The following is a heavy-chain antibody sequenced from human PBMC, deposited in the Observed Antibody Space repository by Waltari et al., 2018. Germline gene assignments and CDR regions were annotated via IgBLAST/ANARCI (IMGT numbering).Heavy chain of an antibody. CDR2: IIPIFGTA. J-gene: IGHJ5*02. V-gene: IGHV1-69*01. Sequence: QVQLVQSGAEVKKPGSSVKVSCKASGGTFSSYAISWVRQAPGQGLEWMGGIIPIFGTANYAQKVQGRVTITADESTSTAYMELSSLRSEDTAVYYCARDPGEKSYDSSGYYEDWFDPWGQGTLVTVSS. CDR1: GGTFSSYA. CDR3: ARDPGEKSYDSSGYYEDWFDP. D-gene: IGHD3-22*01.